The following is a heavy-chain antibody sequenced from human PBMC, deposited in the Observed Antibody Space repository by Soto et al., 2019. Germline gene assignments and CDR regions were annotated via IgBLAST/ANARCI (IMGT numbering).Heavy chain of an antibody. V-gene: IGHV1-18*01. D-gene: IGHD3-10*01. CDR2: ISAYNGNT. CDR1: GYTFTSYG. CDR3: ARDGGSYYYGSGSTELFY. J-gene: IGHJ4*02. Sequence: GASVKVSCKASGYTFTSYGISWVRQAPGQGLEWMGWISAYNGNTNYAQKLQGRVTMTTDTSTSTAYMELRSLRSDDTAVYYCARDGGSYYYGSGSTELFYWGQGTLVTVSS.